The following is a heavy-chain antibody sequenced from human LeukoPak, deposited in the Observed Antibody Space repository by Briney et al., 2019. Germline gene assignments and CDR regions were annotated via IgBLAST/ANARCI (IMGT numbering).Heavy chain of an antibody. CDR3: AREGLVRGVMEGG. J-gene: IGHJ4*02. Sequence: SETLSLTCAVYGGSFSGYYWSWIRQHPGKGLEWIGYIYYSGSTYYNPSLKSRVTISVDTSKNQFSLKLSSVTAADTAVYYCAREGLVRGVMEGGWGQGTLVTVSS. CDR2: IYYSGST. D-gene: IGHD3-10*01. CDR1: GGSFSGYY. V-gene: IGHV4-31*11.